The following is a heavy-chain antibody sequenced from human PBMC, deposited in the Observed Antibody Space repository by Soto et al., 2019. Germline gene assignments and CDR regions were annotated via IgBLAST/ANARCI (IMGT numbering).Heavy chain of an antibody. V-gene: IGHV3-74*01. J-gene: IGHJ5*02. CDR2: INTDGSNT. D-gene: IGHD6-19*01. CDR3: ARAAHSSAWYADP. Sequence: GGSLRLSCAASGLTFNRYWMHWVRHAPGKGLVWVSHINTDGSNTNYADSVQGRFTISRDNAKNTLHLQMNSLGAGDTAVYYCARAAHSSAWYADPWGQGTLVTVSS. CDR1: GLTFNRYW.